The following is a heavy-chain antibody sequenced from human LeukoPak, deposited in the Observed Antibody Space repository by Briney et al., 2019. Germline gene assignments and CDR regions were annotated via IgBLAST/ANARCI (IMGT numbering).Heavy chain of an antibody. D-gene: IGHD5-18*01. CDR3: AKAPIRGYSYGYFDY. Sequence: PGGSLRLSCAASGFTFDDYAMHWVRQAPGKGLEWVSGISWSSGSIGYADSVKGRFTISRDNAKNSLYLQMNSLRAEDMALYYCAKAPIRGYSYGYFDYWGQGTLVTVSS. CDR1: GFTFDDYA. J-gene: IGHJ4*02. CDR2: ISWSSGSI. V-gene: IGHV3-9*03.